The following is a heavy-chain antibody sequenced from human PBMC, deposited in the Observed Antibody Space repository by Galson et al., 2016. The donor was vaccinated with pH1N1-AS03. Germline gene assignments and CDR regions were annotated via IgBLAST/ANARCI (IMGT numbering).Heavy chain of an antibody. Sequence: SVKVSCKASGYTFTSYGIGWVRQAPGQGLEWMGWISPYNGRTEYAQKLQGRVTMTTDTSTSTAYMELRSLISDDTAMYYCARAFCSGGSCYDNFYYAVDVWGQATTLTVSS. CDR2: ISPYNGRT. J-gene: IGHJ6*02. CDR1: GYTFTSYG. D-gene: IGHD2-15*01. CDR3: ARAFCSGGSCYDNFYYAVDV. V-gene: IGHV1-18*01.